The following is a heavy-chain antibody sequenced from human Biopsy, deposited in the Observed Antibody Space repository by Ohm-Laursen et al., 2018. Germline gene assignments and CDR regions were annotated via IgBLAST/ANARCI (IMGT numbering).Heavy chain of an antibody. CDR2: INHSGRT. CDR3: ARHPTGFWFDP. V-gene: IGHV4-34*01. J-gene: IGHJ5*02. CDR1: GESFNGYY. Sequence: SETLSLTCAVYGESFNGYYWSWIRQTPGKGLEWIGEINHSGRTNYNPSLKSRVTISADTSKNQFSLKVSSVTAADTALYFCARHPTGFWFDPWGHGTLATVSS.